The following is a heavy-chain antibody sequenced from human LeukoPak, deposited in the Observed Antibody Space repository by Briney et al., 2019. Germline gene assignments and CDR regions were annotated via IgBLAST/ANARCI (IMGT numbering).Heavy chain of an antibody. CDR1: GFTFSSYG. J-gene: IGHJ4*02. Sequence: GGSLRLSCAASGFTFSSYGIHWVRQAPGKGLEWVALISYDGSNKYYADSVKGRFTISRDNSKNTLYLQMNSLRAEDTAVYYCANENYYGSGSYPDYWGQGTLVTVSS. CDR2: ISYDGSNK. CDR3: ANENYYGSGSYPDY. V-gene: IGHV3-30*18. D-gene: IGHD3-10*01.